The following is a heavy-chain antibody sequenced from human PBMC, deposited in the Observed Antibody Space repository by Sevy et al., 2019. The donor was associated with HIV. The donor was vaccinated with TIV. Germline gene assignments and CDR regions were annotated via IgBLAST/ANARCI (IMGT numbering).Heavy chain of an antibody. CDR2: INHSGST. J-gene: IGHJ3*02. D-gene: IGHD2-2*01. V-gene: IGHV4-34*01. CDR3: ARHCSSSSCSHAFDI. Sequence: SETLSLTCAVYGGSFSGYYWSWIRQPPGKGLEWVGEINHSGSTNYNPSLKSRVTISVDTSNNQFSLKLSSVTAADTAVYYCARHCSSSSCSHAFDIWGQGTMLTVSS. CDR1: GGSFSGYY.